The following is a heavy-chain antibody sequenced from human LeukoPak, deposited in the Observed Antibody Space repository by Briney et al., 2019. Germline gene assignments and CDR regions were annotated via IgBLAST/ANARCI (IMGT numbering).Heavy chain of an antibody. V-gene: IGHV4-59*01. Sequence: SETLSLTCTVSGGSISSYYWSWIRQPPGKGLEWIGYIYYSGSTNYNPSLKSRVTISVDTSKNQFSLKLSSVTAADTAVYYCARDGINYYDSSGFFDYWGQGTLVTVSS. CDR1: GGSISSYY. J-gene: IGHJ4*02. CDR2: IYYSGST. D-gene: IGHD3-22*01. CDR3: ARDGINYYDSSGFFDY.